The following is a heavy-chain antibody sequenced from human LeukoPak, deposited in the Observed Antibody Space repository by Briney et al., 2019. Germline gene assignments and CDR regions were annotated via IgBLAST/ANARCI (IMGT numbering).Heavy chain of an antibody. J-gene: IGHJ6*02. CDR3: ARDRTYYDFWSGSEYYYYGMDV. V-gene: IGHV3-23*01. CDR2: ISGSGGST. Sequence: GGSLRLSCAASGFTFSSYAMSWVRQAPGKGLEWVSAISGSGGSTYYADSVKGRFTISRDNSKNTLYLQMNSLRAEDTAVYYCARDRTYYDFWSGSEYYYYGMDVWGQGTTVTVSS. D-gene: IGHD3-3*01. CDR1: GFTFSSYA.